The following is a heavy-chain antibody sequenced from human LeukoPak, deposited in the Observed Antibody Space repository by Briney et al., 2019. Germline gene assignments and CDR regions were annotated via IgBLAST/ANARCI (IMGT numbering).Heavy chain of an antibody. V-gene: IGHV1-18*01. D-gene: IGHD3-10*01. CDR1: GYTFTSYG. CDR2: ISAYNGNT. CDR3: ARRKDYYGSGSYYNRRLYYYYYMDV. J-gene: IGHJ6*03. Sequence: ASVKVSCKASGYTFTSYGISWVRQAPGHGLEWMGWISAYNGNTNYAQKPQGRVTMTTDTSTSTAYMELRSLRSDDTAVYYCARRKDYYGSGSYYNRRLYYYYYMDVWGKGTTVTVSS.